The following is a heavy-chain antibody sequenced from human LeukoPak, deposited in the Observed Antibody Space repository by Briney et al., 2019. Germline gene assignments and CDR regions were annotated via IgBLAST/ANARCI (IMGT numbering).Heavy chain of an antibody. CDR2: IYYSGST. Sequence: SQTLSLTCTVSGGSISSGDYYWSWIRQPPGKGLEWIGYIYYSGSTYYNPSLKSRVTLSVDTSKNQFSLKLSSVTAADTAVYYCARDVTTIFGVWNWFDPWGQGTLVTVSS. D-gene: IGHD3-3*01. J-gene: IGHJ5*02. CDR3: ARDVTTIFGVWNWFDP. CDR1: GGSISSGDYY. V-gene: IGHV4-30-4*08.